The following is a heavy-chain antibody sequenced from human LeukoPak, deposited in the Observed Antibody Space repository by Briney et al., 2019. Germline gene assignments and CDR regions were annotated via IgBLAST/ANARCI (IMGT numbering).Heavy chain of an antibody. J-gene: IGHJ6*03. Sequence: SETLSLTCTVSGYSISSGYYWGWVRQPPGKGLEWIGSIYHGVSTFQNPSLKSRATISADTSKNQLSLKVSSVTAADTAVYYCARGTGFCIGTSCVYFHYYMDVWGKGTTVTVSS. V-gene: IGHV4-38-2*02. CDR2: IYHGVST. CDR1: GYSISSGYY. CDR3: ARGTGFCIGTSCVYFHYYMDV. D-gene: IGHD2-2*01.